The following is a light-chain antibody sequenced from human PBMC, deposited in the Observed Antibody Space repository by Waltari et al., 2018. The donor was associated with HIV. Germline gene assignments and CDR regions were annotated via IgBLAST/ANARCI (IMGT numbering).Light chain of an antibody. J-gene: IGKJ4*01. CDR2: KAS. CDR3: QQYDSYPLT. CDR1: QSISSW. Sequence: DFQMTPSPATLSASVGDRVTITCRASQSISSWLAWYQQKPGQAPKVLIYKASSLGSGVPSRFSGSGSGTEFTLTISSLQPADFATYYCQQYDSYPLTFGGGTKVEIK. V-gene: IGKV1-5*03.